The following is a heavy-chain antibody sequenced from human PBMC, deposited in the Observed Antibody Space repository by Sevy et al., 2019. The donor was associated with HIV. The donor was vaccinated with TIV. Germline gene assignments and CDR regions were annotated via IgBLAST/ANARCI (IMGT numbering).Heavy chain of an antibody. J-gene: IGHJ4*02. Sequence: GGSLRLSCSASGFTFGSYWMHWVRQAPGKGLVWISGVNSDGSSTNYADSVKGRFTMSRDSAKNTLYLQMNSLRAEDTAVYFCVAANTWEDYGGQGTRVTVSS. CDR2: VNSDGSST. V-gene: IGHV3-74*01. D-gene: IGHD1-26*01. CDR3: VAANTWEDY. CDR1: GFTFGSYW.